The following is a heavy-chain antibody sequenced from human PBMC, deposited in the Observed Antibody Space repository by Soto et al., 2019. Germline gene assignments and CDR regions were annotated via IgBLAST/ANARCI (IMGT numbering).Heavy chain of an antibody. Sequence: PAGSLRISCAASGFTFSSYAMSWVRQTPGKGLEWVSAISGSGGSTYYADSVKGRFTISRDNSKNTLYLQMNSLRAEDTAVYYCAKGTSIAAAGTDYYYYYGMDVWGQGTTVTVSS. D-gene: IGHD6-13*01. CDR2: ISGSGGST. CDR1: GFTFSSYA. CDR3: AKGTSIAAAGTDYYYYYGMDV. V-gene: IGHV3-23*01. J-gene: IGHJ6*02.